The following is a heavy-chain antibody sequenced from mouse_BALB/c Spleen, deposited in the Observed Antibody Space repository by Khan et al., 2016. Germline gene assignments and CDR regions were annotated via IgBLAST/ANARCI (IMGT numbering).Heavy chain of an antibody. CDR3: GRGDY. J-gene: IGHJ2*01. CDR2: ISSGSSAI. Sequence: EVVLVESGGGLVQPGGSRKLSCAASGFTFSSFGMHWVRQAPEKGLEWVAFISSGSSAIYYADTVKGRFTISRDNPKNTLFLQMTSLRSEDTAMYYCGRGDYWGQGTTLTVSS. CDR1: GFTFSSFG. V-gene: IGHV5-17*02.